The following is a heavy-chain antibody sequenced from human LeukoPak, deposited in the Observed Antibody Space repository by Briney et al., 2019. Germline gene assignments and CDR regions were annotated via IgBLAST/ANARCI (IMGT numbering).Heavy chain of an antibody. Sequence: GGSLRLSCAASGFTFSSYSMNWVRQAPGKGLEWVSYISSNSSTIYYADSVKGRFTISRDNAKNSLYLQMNSLRAEDTAVYYCARALKSYDSSGYYYGSWGQGTLVTVSS. CDR3: ARALKSYDSSGYYYGS. V-gene: IGHV3-48*01. D-gene: IGHD3-22*01. J-gene: IGHJ4*02. CDR1: GFTFSSYS. CDR2: ISSNSSTI.